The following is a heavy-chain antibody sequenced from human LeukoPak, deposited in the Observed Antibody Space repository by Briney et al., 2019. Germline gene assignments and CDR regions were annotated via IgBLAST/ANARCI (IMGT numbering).Heavy chain of an antibody. J-gene: IGHJ4*02. Sequence: ASVKVSCKASGYTFTSYGISWVRQAPGQGLEWMGWISAYNGNTNYAQKLQGRVTMTTDTSTSTAYMELRSLRSDDTAVYYCARDAFIAAAGTGFDYWGQGTLVTVSS. CDR3: ARDAFIAAAGTGFDY. V-gene: IGHV1-18*01. CDR2: ISAYNGNT. D-gene: IGHD6-13*01. CDR1: GYTFTSYG.